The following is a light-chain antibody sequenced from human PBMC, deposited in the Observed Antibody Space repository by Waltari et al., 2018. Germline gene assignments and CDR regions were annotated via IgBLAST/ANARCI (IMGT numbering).Light chain of an antibody. J-gene: IGKJ1*01. V-gene: IGKV1-9*01. Sequence: DIQLTQSPSFLSASVGDRVTLTCRASLGINRYLAWYQQKPGRAPKRLIYAAATLQSGVPSRFSGSGAGTEFNLTIRSLQPEDFATYYCQQLNSNPWTFGQGTKVELK. CDR2: AAA. CDR3: QQLNSNPWT. CDR1: LGINRY.